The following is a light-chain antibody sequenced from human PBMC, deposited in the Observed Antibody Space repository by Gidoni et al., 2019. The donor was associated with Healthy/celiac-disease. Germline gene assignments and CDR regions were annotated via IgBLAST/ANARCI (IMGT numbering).Light chain of an antibody. CDR3: QQYDNLSLT. V-gene: IGKV1-33*01. J-gene: IGKJ4*01. Sequence: DIQMTQSPSSLSASVGDRVTITCQASQDISNYLNWYQQKPGKAPKLLIYDASNLETGVPSRFSGSGYGTDFTFTISSLQPADIATYYCQQYDNLSLTFGGGTKVEIK. CDR1: QDISNY. CDR2: DAS.